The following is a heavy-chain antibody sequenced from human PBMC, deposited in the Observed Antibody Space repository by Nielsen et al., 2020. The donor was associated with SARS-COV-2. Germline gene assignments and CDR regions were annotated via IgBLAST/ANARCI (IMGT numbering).Heavy chain of an antibody. CDR3: ATGIEVAGMVWDY. J-gene: IGHJ4*02. D-gene: IGHD6-19*01. Sequence: GASLKISCAASGFIVTNNYMSWVRQAPGKGLEWVSTIYSGGDTYYADSVKGRFTISRHKSKNTLYLQMNSLRPEDTAVYYCATGIEVAGMVWDYWGQGALVTVSS. CDR2: IYSGGDT. CDR1: GFIVTNNY. V-gene: IGHV3-53*04.